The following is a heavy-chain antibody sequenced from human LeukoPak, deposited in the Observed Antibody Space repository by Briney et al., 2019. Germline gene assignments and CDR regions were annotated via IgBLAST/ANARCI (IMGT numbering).Heavy chain of an antibody. Sequence: GGSLRLSCAASGFTLSSYSMNWVRQTPGKGLEWAASIKEEGSERQYVDSVKGRFSISRDNTKGSLFLQLNSLRAEDTAVYYCAIDLVYCTNGVCHTIFDYWGQGSLVAVSS. CDR1: GFTLSSYS. CDR2: IKEEGSER. V-gene: IGHV3-7*03. D-gene: IGHD2-8*01. CDR3: AIDLVYCTNGVCHTIFDY. J-gene: IGHJ4*02.